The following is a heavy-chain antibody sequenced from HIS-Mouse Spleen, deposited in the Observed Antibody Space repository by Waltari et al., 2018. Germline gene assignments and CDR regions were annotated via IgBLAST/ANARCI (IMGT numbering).Heavy chain of an antibody. Sequence: QLQLQESGPGLVKPSETRSLTCPVSVASASRSCYYWGWIRQPPGKGLEWIGSIYYSGSTYYNPSLKSRVTISVDTSKNQFSLKLSSVTAADTAVYYCAREIPYSSSWYDWYFDLWGRGTLVTVSS. CDR1: VASASRSCYY. V-gene: IGHV4-39*07. J-gene: IGHJ2*01. CDR2: IYYSGST. D-gene: IGHD6-13*01. CDR3: AREIPYSSSWYDWYFDL.